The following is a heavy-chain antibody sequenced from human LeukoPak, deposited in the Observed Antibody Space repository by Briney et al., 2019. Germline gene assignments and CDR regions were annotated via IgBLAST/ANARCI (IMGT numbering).Heavy chain of an antibody. Sequence: GGSLRLSCAASGFTFSSYGMHWVRQAPGKGLEWVAVISYDGSNKYYADSVKGRFTISRDNSKNTLFLQTNSLRPEDTAVYYCAKDTSYCSSSSCYDYYYYMGVWGKGTTVTVSS. D-gene: IGHD2-2*01. J-gene: IGHJ6*03. CDR1: GFTFSSYG. CDR3: AKDTSYCSSSSCYDYYYYMGV. CDR2: ISYDGSNK. V-gene: IGHV3-30*18.